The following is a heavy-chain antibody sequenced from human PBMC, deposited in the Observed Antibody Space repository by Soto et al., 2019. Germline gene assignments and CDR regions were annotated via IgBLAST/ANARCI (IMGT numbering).Heavy chain of an antibody. CDR3: ARIRVAVAGNAFYGMDV. CDR2: IDWDDDK. Sequence: GSGPTLVNPTQTLTLTCTFSGFSLSTSGMGVSWIRQPPGKALEGLALIDWDDDKYYSTSLKTRLTISKDTSKNQVVLTMTNMDPVDTATYYCARIRVAVAGNAFYGMDVWGQGTTVTVSS. J-gene: IGHJ6*02. D-gene: IGHD6-19*01. V-gene: IGHV2-70*01. CDR1: GFSLSTSGMG.